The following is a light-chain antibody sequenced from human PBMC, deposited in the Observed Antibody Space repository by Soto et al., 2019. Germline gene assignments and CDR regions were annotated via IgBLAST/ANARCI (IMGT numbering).Light chain of an antibody. J-gene: IGKJ1*01. CDR3: QQYHIWPPWT. Sequence: EIVMTQSPATLSVSPGERATLSCRASLSVSRNLAWYQQKPGQAPRLLIFDASTRADGIPARCTGSGSGTEFTPTISSLQSEDFAVYYCQQYHIWPPWTSGQGTKVDIK. CDR1: LSVSRN. V-gene: IGKV3-15*01. CDR2: DAS.